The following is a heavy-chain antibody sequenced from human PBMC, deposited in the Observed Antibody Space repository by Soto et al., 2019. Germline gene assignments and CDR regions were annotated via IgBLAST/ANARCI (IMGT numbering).Heavy chain of an antibody. J-gene: IGHJ6*02. V-gene: IGHV3-30-3*01. CDR1: GFTFSSYA. CDR3: ARGPGRSHYSRGNYGMDV. Sequence: QVQLVESGGGVVQPGRSLRLSCAASGFTFSSYAMHWVRQAPGKGLEWVAVISYDGSNKYYADSVKGRFTISRDNFKNTLYLQMNSLRAEDTAVYYCARGPGRSHYSRGNYGMDVWGQGTTVTVSS. D-gene: IGHD6-13*01. CDR2: ISYDGSNK.